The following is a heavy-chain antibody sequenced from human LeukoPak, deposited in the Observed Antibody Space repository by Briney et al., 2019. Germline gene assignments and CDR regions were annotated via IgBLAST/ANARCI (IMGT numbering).Heavy chain of an antibody. CDR2: ISGT. CDR1: EFTFSSHA. J-gene: IGHJ4*02. D-gene: IGHD6-13*01. V-gene: IGHV3-23*01. Sequence: LPGGSLRLSCAVSEFTFSSHAMNWVRQAPGEGLVWVSGISGTYYADSVKGRFTVSRDNSKNTLYLHLNGLRVEDTAVYYCATGVSAAPGSMTFEFWGQGTLVTVS. CDR3: ATGVSAAPGSMTFEF.